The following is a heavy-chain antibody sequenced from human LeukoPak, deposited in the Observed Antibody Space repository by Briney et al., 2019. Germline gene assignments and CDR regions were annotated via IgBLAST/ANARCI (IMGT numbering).Heavy chain of an antibody. Sequence: KASETLSLTCAVSGGSISTSNWWSWVRQPPGRGLEWIGEIYHSGSTNYNPSLKSRFTISVDNSKNQFSLKLSSVTAADAAVYYCARVGGEYTYGCDYWGQGTLVTVSS. CDR3: ARVGGEYTYGCDY. CDR1: GGSISTSNW. CDR2: IYHSGST. J-gene: IGHJ4*02. D-gene: IGHD5-18*01. V-gene: IGHV4-4*02.